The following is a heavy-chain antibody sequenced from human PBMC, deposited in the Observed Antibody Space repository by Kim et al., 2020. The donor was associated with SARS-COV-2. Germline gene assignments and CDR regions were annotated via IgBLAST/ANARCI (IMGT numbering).Heavy chain of an antibody. J-gene: IGHJ4*02. CDR3: ARSFNSGLYGDH. CDR2: INTGTDNK. Sequence: ASVKVSCKASGYIFTDYIINWVRQAPGQGLEWMGWINTGTDNKRYSQKFQGRITITRDTSASTAYMELSGLRSEDTAVYYCARSFNSGLYGDHWGQGTLV. D-gene: IGHD3-22*01. CDR1: GYIFTDYI. V-gene: IGHV1-3*04.